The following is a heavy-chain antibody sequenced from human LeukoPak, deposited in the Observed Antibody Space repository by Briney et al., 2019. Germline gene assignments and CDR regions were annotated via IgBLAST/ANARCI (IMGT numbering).Heavy chain of an antibody. J-gene: IGHJ3*02. Sequence: GGSLRLSCAASGFTFSNAWMSWVRQAPGKGLEWVGRIKSKTDGGTTDYAAPVKGRFTISRDDSKNTLYLQMNSLKTEDTAVYYCTSSGYYYADAFDIWGQGTMVTVYS. CDR2: IKSKTDGGTT. D-gene: IGHD3-22*01. CDR3: TSSGYYYADAFDI. V-gene: IGHV3-15*01. CDR1: GFTFSNAW.